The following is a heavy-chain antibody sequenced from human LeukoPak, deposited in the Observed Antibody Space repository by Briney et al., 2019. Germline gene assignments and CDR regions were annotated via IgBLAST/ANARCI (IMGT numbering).Heavy chain of an antibody. CDR1: GGSISSYN. CDR2: IYYSGST. J-gene: IGHJ5*02. D-gene: IGHD3-10*01. CDR3: ARALGITMVRGVNRWFDP. Sequence: KPSETLSLTCTVSGGSISSYNWSCWGHPPAKGLEWSGYIYYSGSTNYNPSLQSRVTISVDTYKNQFSLKLSSVTAADTPVYYCARALGITMVRGVNRWFDPWGQGTLVTVS. V-gene: IGHV4-59*01.